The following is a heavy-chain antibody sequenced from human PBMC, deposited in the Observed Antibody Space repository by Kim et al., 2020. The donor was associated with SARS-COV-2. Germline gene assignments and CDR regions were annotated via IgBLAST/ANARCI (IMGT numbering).Heavy chain of an antibody. CDR1: GYTFTGYY. J-gene: IGHJ4*02. V-gene: IGHV1-2*02. D-gene: IGHD5-18*01. CDR3: ASLPMGRGIQLWGGLDY. CDR2: INPNSGGT. Sequence: ASVKVSCKASGYTFTGYYMHWVRQAPGQGLEWMGWINPNSGGTNYAQKFQGRVTMTRDTSISTAYMELSRLRSDDTAVYYCASLPMGRGIQLWGGLDYWGQGTLVTVSS.